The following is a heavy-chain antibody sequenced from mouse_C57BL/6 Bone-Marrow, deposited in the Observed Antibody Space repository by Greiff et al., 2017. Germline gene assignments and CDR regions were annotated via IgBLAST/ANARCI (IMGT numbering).Heavy chain of an antibody. J-gene: IGHJ4*01. CDR2: IYIGNGYT. CDR1: GYTFTSYG. D-gene: IGHD2-3*01. V-gene: IGHV1-58*01. CDR3: ARSRWLLRDYAMDY. Sequence: EVQLVESGAELVRPGSSVKMSCKTSGYTFTSYGINWVKQRPGQGLEWIGYIYIGNGYTEYNEKFKGKATLTSDTSSSTAYMQLSSLTSEDSAIYFCARSRWLLRDYAMDYWGQGTSVTVSS.